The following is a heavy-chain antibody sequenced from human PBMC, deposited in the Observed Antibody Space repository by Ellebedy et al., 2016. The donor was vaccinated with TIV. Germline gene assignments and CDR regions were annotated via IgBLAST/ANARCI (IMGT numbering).Heavy chain of an antibody. J-gene: IGHJ6*02. CDR2: VYYSGRT. Sequence: MPSETLSLTCTVSGGSIGSYYWSWIRQPPGKGLEWIGYVYYSGRTNYSPSLKSRVTISVDTSKNQFSLKLSSVTAADTAVYFCARERIWFGDPHYGMDVWGQGTTVTVSS. V-gene: IGHV4-59*01. D-gene: IGHD3-10*01. CDR3: ARERIWFGDPHYGMDV. CDR1: GGSIGSYY.